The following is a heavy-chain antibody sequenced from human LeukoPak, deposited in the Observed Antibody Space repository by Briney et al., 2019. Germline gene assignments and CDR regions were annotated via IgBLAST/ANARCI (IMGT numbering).Heavy chain of an antibody. CDR1: EFTFGSYG. V-gene: IGHV3-23*01. CDR3: AIMHGYYDGSGYWVQ. J-gene: IGHJ1*01. Sequence: GGSLRLSCAASEFTFGSYGMSWVRQAPGKGLEWVSFITPNADRTSYADSVEGRFTISRDNPRNTLYMQMNSLRDEDTAVYYCAIMHGYYDGSGYWVQWGQGTLVTVSS. CDR2: ITPNADRT. D-gene: IGHD3-22*01.